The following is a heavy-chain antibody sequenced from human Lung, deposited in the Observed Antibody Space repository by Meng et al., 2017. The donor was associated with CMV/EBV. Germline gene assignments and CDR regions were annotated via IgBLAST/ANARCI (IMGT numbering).Heavy chain of an antibody. CDR2: IYHSGST. Sequence: VRRQGLGPGIVNRLGTPFLTVAVSCGSSSSSNWWSWVRQPPGKGLEWIGEIYHSGSTNYNPSLKSRVTISVDKSKNQFSLNLSSVTAADTAVYYCARVGQWLPIDYWGQGTLVTVSS. J-gene: IGHJ4*02. D-gene: IGHD6-19*01. CDR3: ARVGQWLPIDY. CDR1: CGSSSSSNW. V-gene: IGHV4-4*02.